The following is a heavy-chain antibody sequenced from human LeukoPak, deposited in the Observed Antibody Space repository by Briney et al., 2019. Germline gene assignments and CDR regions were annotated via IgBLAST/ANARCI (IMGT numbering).Heavy chain of an antibody. V-gene: IGHV1-2*02. J-gene: IGHJ4*02. D-gene: IGHD4-17*01. CDR3: ADAVYGESLYYFDY. CDR2: INPNSGGT. CDR1: GYTFTGYY. Sequence: ASVKVSCKASGYTFTGYYMHWVRQAPGQGLEWMGWINPNSGGTNYAQKFQGRVTMTRDTSISTAYMELSRLRSDDTAVYYCADAVYGESLYYFDYWGQGTLVTVSS.